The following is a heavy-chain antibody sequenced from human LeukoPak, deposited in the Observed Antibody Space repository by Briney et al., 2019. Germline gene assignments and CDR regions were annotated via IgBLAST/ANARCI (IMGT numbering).Heavy chain of an antibody. Sequence: VASVKISCKVSGYTLTDYYMHWVQQAPGKGLEWMGLVDPEDSETIYAEKLQGRVTITADTSTDTAYMELSSLRSEDTAVYYCATARFGELLLLAYWGQGTLVTVSS. J-gene: IGHJ4*02. D-gene: IGHD3-10*01. V-gene: IGHV1-69-2*01. CDR1: GYTLTDYY. CDR2: VDPEDSET. CDR3: ATARFGELLLLAY.